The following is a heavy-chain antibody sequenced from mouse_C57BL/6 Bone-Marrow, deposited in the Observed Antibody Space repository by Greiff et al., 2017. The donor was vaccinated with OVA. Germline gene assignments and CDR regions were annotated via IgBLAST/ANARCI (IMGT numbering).Heavy chain of an antibody. J-gene: IGHJ3*01. D-gene: IGHD2-2*01. CDR3: TNGGYGGFAY. CDR2: IDPENGDT. V-gene: IGHV14-4*01. Sequence: EVQGVESGAELVRPGASVKLSCTASGFNIKDDYMHWVKQRPEQGLEWIGWIDPENGDTEYASKFQGKATITADTSSNTAYLQLSSLTSEDTAVYYCTNGGYGGFAYWGQGTLVTVSA. CDR1: GFNIKDDY.